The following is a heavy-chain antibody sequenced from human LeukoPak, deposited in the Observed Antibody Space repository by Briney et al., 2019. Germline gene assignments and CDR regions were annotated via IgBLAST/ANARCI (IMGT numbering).Heavy chain of an antibody. CDR1: GFTLSTNA. V-gene: IGHV3-23*01. CDR2: ISGSGAST. Sequence: GGSLRLSCLTSGFTLSTNAMSWVRQAPGKGLEWISGISGSGASTYYADSVKGRFTISRDDSRNTLYLQMNSLRGDDTAVYYCAKDVGKWESLHFFDYWGQGTLVTVPS. D-gene: IGHD1-26*01. CDR3: AKDVGKWESLHFFDY. J-gene: IGHJ4*02.